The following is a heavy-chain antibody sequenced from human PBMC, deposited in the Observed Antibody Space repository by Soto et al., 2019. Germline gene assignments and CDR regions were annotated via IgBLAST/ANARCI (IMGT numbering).Heavy chain of an antibody. J-gene: IGHJ6*02. CDR1: KFPLRSYT. CDR2: ISFDGTKT. V-gene: IGHV3-30-3*01. Sequence: LRLSCAASKFPLRSYTMHWVRQAPGKGPEWVAIISFDGTKTHYADSVKGRFTISRDNSENMLFLQMNDLKTEDSAVYFCARDPTLRYFASPSYYCGMDVWGRGTTVTVSS. CDR3: ARDPTLRYFASPSYYCGMDV. D-gene: IGHD3-9*01.